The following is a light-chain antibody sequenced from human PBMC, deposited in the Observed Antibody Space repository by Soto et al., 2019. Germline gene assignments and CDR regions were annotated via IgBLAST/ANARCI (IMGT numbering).Light chain of an antibody. CDR1: QSVSSN. CDR3: QQYNNWSGT. J-gene: IGKJ1*01. Sequence: EIVMMQSPATVSVSPGERATLSCSASQSVSSNLAWYQQKPGQAPRLLIYGASTRATGIPARFSGSGSGTEFTLTISSLQSEDFAVYYCQQYNNWSGTFGQGTKVDI. V-gene: IGKV3-15*01. CDR2: GAS.